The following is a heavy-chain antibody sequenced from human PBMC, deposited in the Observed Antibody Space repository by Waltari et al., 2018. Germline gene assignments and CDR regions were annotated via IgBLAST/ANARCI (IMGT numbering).Heavy chain of an antibody. V-gene: IGHV3-43*01. D-gene: IGHD6-13*01. CDR3: AKDGSSSWYLSYYFDY. CDR1: GFTFDDYP. CDR2: ISWDGGST. Sequence: EVQLVESGGVVVQPGGSLRLSCAASGFTFDDYPMHWVRQAPGKGLEWVSLISWDGGSTYYADSVKGRFTISRDNSKNSLYLQMNSLRTEDTALYYCAKDGSSSWYLSYYFDYWGQGTLVTVSS. J-gene: IGHJ4*02.